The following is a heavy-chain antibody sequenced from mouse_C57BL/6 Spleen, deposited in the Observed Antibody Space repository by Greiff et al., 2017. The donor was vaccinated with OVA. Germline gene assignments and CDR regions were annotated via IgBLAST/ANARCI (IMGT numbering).Heavy chain of an antibody. V-gene: IGHV1-82*01. CDR3: ARELYYYGSSYHYYARDY. CDR2: IYPGDGDT. D-gene: IGHD1-1*01. J-gene: IGHJ4*01. CDR1: GYAFSSSW. Sequence: VQLQQSGPELVKPGASVKISCKASGYAFSSSWMNWVKQRPGRGLEWIGRIYPGDGDTNYNGKFKGKATLTADKSSSTAYMQLSSLTSEDSAVYFCARELYYYGSSYHYYARDYWGQGTSVTVSS.